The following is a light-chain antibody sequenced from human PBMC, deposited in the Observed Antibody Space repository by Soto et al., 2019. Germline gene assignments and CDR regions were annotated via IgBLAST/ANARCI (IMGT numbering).Light chain of an antibody. CDR2: EVN. J-gene: IGLJ3*02. Sequence: QSALTQTPSASGSPGQSVTISCTGTSADIGGYDRVSWHQQHPGKAPKLIIYEVNKRPSGVPDRFSGSKSGSTVSLTVSGLQPEDEADYYCCSYAGAYRLWVFGGGTKLTVL. V-gene: IGLV2-8*01. CDR1: SADIGGYDR. CDR3: CSYAGAYRLWV.